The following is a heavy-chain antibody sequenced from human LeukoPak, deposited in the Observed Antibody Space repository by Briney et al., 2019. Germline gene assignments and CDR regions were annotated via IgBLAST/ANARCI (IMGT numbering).Heavy chain of an antibody. V-gene: IGHV4-59*01. J-gene: IGHJ4*02. CDR3: ARGTIAARRGTFDY. CDR1: GGSISSYY. D-gene: IGHD6-6*01. CDR2: IYYSGST. Sequence: PSETLSLTCTVSGGSISSYYWSWVRQPPGKGVEGIGYIYYSGSTNYKAALTRRVNISVDTSKNQFSLKLSSVTAADTAVYYCARGTIAARRGTFDYWGQGTLVTVSS.